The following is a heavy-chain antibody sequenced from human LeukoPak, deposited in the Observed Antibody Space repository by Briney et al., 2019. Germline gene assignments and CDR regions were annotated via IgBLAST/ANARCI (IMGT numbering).Heavy chain of an antibody. V-gene: IGHV3-49*04. Sequence: GGSLRLSCAASGFTFSSYAMSWVRQAPGKGLEWVGFIRSKACGGTTEYAASVKGRFTISRDDSKSIAYLQMNSLKTEDTAVYYCTRVVPAADYWGQGTLVTVPS. CDR1: GFTFSSYA. D-gene: IGHD2-2*01. CDR3: TRVVPAADY. CDR2: IRSKACGGTT. J-gene: IGHJ4*02.